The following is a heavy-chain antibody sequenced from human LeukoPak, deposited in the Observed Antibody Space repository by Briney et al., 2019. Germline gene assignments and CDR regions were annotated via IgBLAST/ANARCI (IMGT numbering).Heavy chain of an antibody. CDR3: AKDIGEYYYDRFPNY. Sequence: PGGSLRLSCAASGFTFSNFWMSWVRQAPGKGLEWVAFIRYDGSNKYYADSVKGRFTISRDNSKNTLYLQMNSLRAEDTAVYYCAKDIGEYYYDRFPNYWGQGTLVTVSS. V-gene: IGHV3-30*02. D-gene: IGHD3-22*01. CDR1: GFTFSNFW. J-gene: IGHJ4*02. CDR2: IRYDGSNK.